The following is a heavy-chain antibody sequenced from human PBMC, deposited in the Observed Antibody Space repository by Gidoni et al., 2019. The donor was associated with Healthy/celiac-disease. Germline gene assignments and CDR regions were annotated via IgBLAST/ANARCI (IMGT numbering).Heavy chain of an antibody. V-gene: IGHV1-69*04. CDR3: ARGPESYYYDSSGYPDY. CDR1: TFSSSA. J-gene: IGHJ4*02. Sequence: TFSSSAISWVRQAPGQGLEWMGRIIPILGIANYAQKFQGRVTITAVKSTSTAYMELSSLRSEDTAVYYCARGPESYYYDSSGYPDYWGQGTRVTVSS. D-gene: IGHD3-22*01. CDR2: IIPILGIA.